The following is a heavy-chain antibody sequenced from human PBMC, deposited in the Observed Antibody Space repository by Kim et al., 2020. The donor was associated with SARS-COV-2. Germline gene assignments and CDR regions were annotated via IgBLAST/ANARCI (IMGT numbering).Heavy chain of an antibody. J-gene: IGHJ6*02. Sequence: GGSLRLSCAASGFTFSSYAMSWVRQAPGKGLEWVSAISGSGGSTYYADSVKGRFTISRDNSKNTRYLQMNSLRAEDTAVYYCARFEELQQLVRGDGMDVWGHGTTVTVSS. CDR1: GFTFSSYA. CDR3: ARFEELQQLVRGDGMDV. D-gene: IGHD6-13*01. V-gene: IGHV3-23*01. CDR2: ISGSGGST.